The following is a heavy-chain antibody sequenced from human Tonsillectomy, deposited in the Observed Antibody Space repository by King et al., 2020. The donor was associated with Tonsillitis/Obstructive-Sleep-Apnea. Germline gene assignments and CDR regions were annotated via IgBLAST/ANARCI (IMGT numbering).Heavy chain of an antibody. CDR2: INHSGST. Sequence: VQLPQWGAGLLKPSETLSLTCAVYGGSFSGYYWSWIRQPPGKGLEWIGEINHSGSTNYNPSLKSRVTISVDTSKNQFSLKLSSVTAADTAVYYCARHGGLGYCTGGSCYSGWFDPWGQGTLVTVSS. V-gene: IGHV4-34*01. CDR3: ARHGGLGYCTGGSCYSGWFDP. D-gene: IGHD2-15*01. CDR1: GGSFSGYY. J-gene: IGHJ5*02.